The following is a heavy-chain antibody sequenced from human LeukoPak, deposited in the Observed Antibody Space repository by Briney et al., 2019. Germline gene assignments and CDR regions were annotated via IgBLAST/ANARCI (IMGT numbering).Heavy chain of an antibody. CDR3: ARGGLPRENWFDP. J-gene: IGHJ5*02. Sequence: TSETLSLTCTASDGSISTYYWSWIRQPAGKGLEWVGRIYTTGSTNYNPSLKSRLTMSVDTSKNQFSLKLTSVTAADTAVYYCARGGLPRENWFDPWGQGTLVTVSS. D-gene: IGHD3/OR15-3a*01. CDR2: IYTTGST. V-gene: IGHV4-4*07. CDR1: DGSISTYY.